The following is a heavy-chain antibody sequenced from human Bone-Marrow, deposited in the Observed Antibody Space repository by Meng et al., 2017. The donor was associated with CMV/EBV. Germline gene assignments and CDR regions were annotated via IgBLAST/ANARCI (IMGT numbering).Heavy chain of an antibody. CDR1: GFTFDDYT. J-gene: IGHJ4*02. CDR2: ISWDGGST. CDR3: AKDILRGTTSGAFAD. V-gene: IGHV3-43*01. Sequence: ETLSLTCAASGFTFDDYTMHWVRQAPGKGLEWVSLISWDGGSTYYADSVKGRFTISRDNSKNSLYLQMNSLRTEDTALYYCAKDILRGTTSGAFADWGQGHLVTGSS. D-gene: IGHD1-7*01.